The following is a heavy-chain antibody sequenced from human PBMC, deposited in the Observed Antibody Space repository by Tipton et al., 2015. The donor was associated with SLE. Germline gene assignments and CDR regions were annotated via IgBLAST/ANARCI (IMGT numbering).Heavy chain of an antibody. Sequence: TLSLTCAVYGGSFSGYYWSWIRQPPGKGLEWIGYIYYSGSTNYNPSLKSRVTISVDTSKNQFSLKLSSVTAADTAVYYCARAGLAARPTLYSFDYWGQGTLVTVSS. CDR2: IYYSGST. D-gene: IGHD6-6*01. CDR3: ARAGLAARPTLYSFDY. J-gene: IGHJ4*02. CDR1: GGSFSGYY. V-gene: IGHV4-59*01.